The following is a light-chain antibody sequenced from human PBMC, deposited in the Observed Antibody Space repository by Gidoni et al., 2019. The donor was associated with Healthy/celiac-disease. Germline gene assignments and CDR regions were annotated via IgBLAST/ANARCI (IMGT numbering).Light chain of an antibody. Sequence: QSVLTQPPSASGTPGQRVTISCSGSSSNLGSNYVYWYQQLPGTAPKLLIYSNNQRPSGVPVRFSGSKSGTSAALAISGLRSEDEADYYCAAWDDSLSGPVFGGGTRLTVL. CDR3: AAWDDSLSGPV. V-gene: IGLV1-47*02. CDR2: SNN. CDR1: SSNLGSNY. J-gene: IGLJ3*02.